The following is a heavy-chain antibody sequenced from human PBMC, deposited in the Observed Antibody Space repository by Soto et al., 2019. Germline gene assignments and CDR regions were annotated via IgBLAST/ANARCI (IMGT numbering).Heavy chain of an antibody. D-gene: IGHD4-4*01. CDR2: IYYSGAT. Sequence: QVQLQESGPGLVKPSQTLSLICTVSGGSISSGDYYWTWIRQPPGKGLEWIGCIYYSGATVYNPSLQSRLSISIDTSKNRFALNLSSVTAADTAVYYCARPPTPIRATDAFDIWGQGTSVIVSS. CDR3: ARPPTPIRATDAFDI. V-gene: IGHV4-30-4*08. CDR1: GGSISSGDYY. J-gene: IGHJ3*02.